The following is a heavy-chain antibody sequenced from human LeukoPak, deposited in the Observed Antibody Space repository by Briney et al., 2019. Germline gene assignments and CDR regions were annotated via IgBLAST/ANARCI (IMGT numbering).Heavy chain of an antibody. D-gene: IGHD3-9*01. V-gene: IGHV3-7*01. Sequence: PGGSLRLSCAASGFSFSAYWMTWVRQAPGTGLEWVANINPAGTETYYVDPVKGRFTISRDNAKNLLYLQMNSLRAEDTAVYYCARGRYFDWLLPIYYYYGMDVWGQGTTVTVSS. CDR1: GFSFSAYW. J-gene: IGHJ6*02. CDR2: INPAGTET. CDR3: ARGRYFDWLLPIYYYYGMDV.